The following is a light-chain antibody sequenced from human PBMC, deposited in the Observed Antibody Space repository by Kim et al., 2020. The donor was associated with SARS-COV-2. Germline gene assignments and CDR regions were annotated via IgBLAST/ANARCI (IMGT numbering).Light chain of an antibody. CDR3: KQYNSYSWM. Sequence: ASVGDRVTITGRASQSISSWLAWYQQKPGNAPKLLIYKASSLEGGVPSRFSGSGSGTEFTLTISSLQPDDLATYYCKQYNSYSWMFGQGTKVDIK. V-gene: IGKV1-5*03. CDR2: KAS. CDR1: QSISSW. J-gene: IGKJ1*01.